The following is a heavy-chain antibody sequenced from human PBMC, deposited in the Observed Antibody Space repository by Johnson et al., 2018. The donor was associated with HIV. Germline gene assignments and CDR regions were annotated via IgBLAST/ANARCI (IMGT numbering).Heavy chain of an antibody. V-gene: IGHV3-33*06. CDR1: GFTFSSYA. J-gene: IGHJ3*01. CDR2: IWYDGSNK. D-gene: IGHD1-26*01. Sequence: QVQLVESGGGVVQPGRSLRLSCAASGFTFSSYAMHWVRQAPGKGLEWVAVIWYDGSNKYYVDSVKGRFTISRDNSQNTLYLQMSGLRDEDTAVYYCAKRVGATGGAFDVWGQGTIVTVSS. CDR3: AKRVGATGGAFDV.